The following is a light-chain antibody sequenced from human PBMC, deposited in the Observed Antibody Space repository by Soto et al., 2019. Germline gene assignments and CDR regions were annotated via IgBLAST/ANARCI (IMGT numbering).Light chain of an antibody. CDR3: SSYAGSNIDYV. CDR1: SSDVGGYKY. Sequence: SALTQPPSASGSPGQSVTISCTGTSSDVGGYKYVSWYQQHAGKVPKLIIYGVSTRPSGVPDRFSGSKYGNTASLTVSGLQAEDEADYYCSSYAGSNIDYVFGTGTKVTVL. CDR2: GVS. J-gene: IGLJ1*01. V-gene: IGLV2-8*01.